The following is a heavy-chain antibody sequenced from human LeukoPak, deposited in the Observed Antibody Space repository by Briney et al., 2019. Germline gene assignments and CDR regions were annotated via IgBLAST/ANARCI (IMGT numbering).Heavy chain of an antibody. D-gene: IGHD3-22*01. CDR3: ARGPTMKMDV. CDR2: INSRSSSI. Sequence: PGGSLRLSCAASGFTFSTYSMNWVRQAPGKGLEWVSSINSRSSSIYYADSVKGRFTISRDNAKNSLYLQMNSLRAEDTAVYYCARGPTMKMDVWGKGTTVTVSS. V-gene: IGHV3-21*01. J-gene: IGHJ6*04. CDR1: GFTFSTYS.